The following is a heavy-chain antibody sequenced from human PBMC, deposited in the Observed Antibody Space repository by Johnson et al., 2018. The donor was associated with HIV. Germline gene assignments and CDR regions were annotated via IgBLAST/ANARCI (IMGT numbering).Heavy chain of an antibody. Sequence: VQLVESGGGVVQPGRSLRLSCAASGFTFSSYAMHWVRQAPGKGLDWVSAISGSGGSTYYADSVKGRFTISRDNSKNTLYLQMNSLRAEDTAVYYCAKTQWELLGVGAFDIWGQGTMVTVSS. V-gene: IGHV3-23*04. J-gene: IGHJ3*02. CDR2: ISGSGGST. CDR3: AKTQWELLGVGAFDI. D-gene: IGHD1-26*01. CDR1: GFTFSSYA.